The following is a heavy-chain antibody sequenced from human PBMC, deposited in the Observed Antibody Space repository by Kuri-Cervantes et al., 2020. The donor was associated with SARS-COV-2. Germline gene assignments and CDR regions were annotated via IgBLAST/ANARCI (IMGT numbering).Heavy chain of an antibody. D-gene: IGHD3-9*01. CDR2: ISSSSSTI. J-gene: IGHJ6*02. CDR1: GFTFSSYS. CDR3: ATEAHILTGYYYYYGMDV. Sequence: GESLKISCAASGFTFSSYSMNWVRQAPGKGLEWVSYISSSSSTIYYADSVKGRFTISRDNAKNSLYLQMNSLRAEDTAVYYCATEAHILTGYYYYYGMDVWGQGTTVTSP. V-gene: IGHV3-48*01.